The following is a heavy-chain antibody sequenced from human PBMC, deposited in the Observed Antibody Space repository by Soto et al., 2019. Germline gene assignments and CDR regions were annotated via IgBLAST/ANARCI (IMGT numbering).Heavy chain of an antibody. J-gene: IGHJ6*02. CDR1: GGSFSSDSFI. CDR3: ARDHKWDGMDV. Sequence: QVQLQESGPGLVKPSQTLSLTCSVSGGSFSSDSFIWSWVRQFPGKGLEWIGYINYSGTTYYNPSLRSRMTMSVDTSKNQFSLNLSSVTAADTAVYYCARDHKWDGMDVWGQGTTVTVSS. D-gene: IGHD1-26*01. V-gene: IGHV4-31*03. CDR2: INYSGTT.